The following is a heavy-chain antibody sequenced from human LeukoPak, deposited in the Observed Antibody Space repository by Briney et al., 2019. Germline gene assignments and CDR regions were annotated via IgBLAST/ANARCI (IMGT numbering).Heavy chain of an antibody. J-gene: IGHJ4*02. CDR1: GFTFDDYA. V-gene: IGHV3-9*01. Sequence: GRSLRLSCAASGFTFDDYAMHWVRQAPGKGLEWVSGISWTSGSIGYADSVKGRFTISRDNAKNSLYLQMNSLRAEDTALYYCAKAIAVAGPFDYWGQGTLVTVSS. CDR2: ISWTSGSI. CDR3: AKAIAVAGPFDY. D-gene: IGHD6-19*01.